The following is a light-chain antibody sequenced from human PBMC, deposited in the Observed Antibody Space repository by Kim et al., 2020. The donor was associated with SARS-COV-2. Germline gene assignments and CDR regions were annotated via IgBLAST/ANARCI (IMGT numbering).Light chain of an antibody. CDR3: CSYAHSTTFGVV. V-gene: IGLV2-23*02. Sequence: SFTISCTGTSRDVGSSNLVSWYQQHPGKAPKLVIYEVTKRPSGISNRFSGSKSGNTASLTISGLQAEDEADYYCCSYAHSTTFGVVFGGGTQLTVL. CDR1: SRDVGSSNL. CDR2: EVT. J-gene: IGLJ2*01.